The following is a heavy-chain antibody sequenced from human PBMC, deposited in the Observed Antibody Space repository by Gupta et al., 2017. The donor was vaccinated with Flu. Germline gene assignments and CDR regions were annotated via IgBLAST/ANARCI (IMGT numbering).Heavy chain of an antibody. V-gene: IGHV3-7*01. CDR2: IKQDGSEK. D-gene: IGHD3-22*01. Sequence: EVHLVDSGGGLVQPGGSLRLSCAASGFPFSSYWMSWVRQAPGKGLQWVANIKQDGSEKYYVDSVKGSFTISRDNDKNSLYLQMNSLRAEDTAMYYGASYYDGSGYYDYFDYWGQGTLVTVSS. J-gene: IGHJ4*02. CDR1: GFPFSSYW. CDR3: ASYYDGSGYYDYFDY.